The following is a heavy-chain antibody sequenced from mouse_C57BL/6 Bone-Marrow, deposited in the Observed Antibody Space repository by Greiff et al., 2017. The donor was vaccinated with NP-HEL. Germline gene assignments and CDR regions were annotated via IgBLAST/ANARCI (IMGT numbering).Heavy chain of an antibody. Sequence: EVKLMESGEGLVKPGGSLKLSCAASGFTFSSYAMSWVRQTPEKRLEWVAYISSGGDYIYYADTVKGRFTISRDNARNTLYLQMSSLKSEDTAMYYCTRTSIRDYFDYWGQGTTLTVSS. J-gene: IGHJ2*01. CDR2: ISSGGDYI. V-gene: IGHV5-9-1*02. D-gene: IGHD1-1*01. CDR1: GFTFSSYA. CDR3: TRTSIRDYFDY.